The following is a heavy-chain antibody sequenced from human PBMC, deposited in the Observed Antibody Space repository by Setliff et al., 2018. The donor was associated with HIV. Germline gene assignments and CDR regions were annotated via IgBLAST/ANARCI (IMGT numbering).Heavy chain of an antibody. D-gene: IGHD2-15*01. Sequence: SETLSLTCTVSGGSITSGGYYWSWIRQHPGKGLEWIGYIYYSGSTYYNPSLKSRVTISVDTSKNQFSLKLTSVTAADTAVYYCARTGVAHAGQGFDSWGQGRLVTVSS. CDR1: GGSITSGGYY. CDR3: ARTGVAHAGQGFDS. V-gene: IGHV4-31*03. J-gene: IGHJ4*02. CDR2: IYYSGST.